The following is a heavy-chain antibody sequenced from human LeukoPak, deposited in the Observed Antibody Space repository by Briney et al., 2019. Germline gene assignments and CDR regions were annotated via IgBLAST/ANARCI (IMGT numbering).Heavy chain of an antibody. CDR2: INHSGST. CDR3: AGSGKGDTAIVPDY. V-gene: IGHV4-34*01. Sequence: SETLSLTCAVYGGSFSGYYWSWIRQPPGKGLEWIGEINHSGSTNYNPSLKSRVTISVDTSKNQFSLKLSSVTAADTAVYYCAGSGKGDTAIVPDYWGQGTLVTVSS. CDR1: GGSFSGYY. J-gene: IGHJ4*02. D-gene: IGHD5-18*01.